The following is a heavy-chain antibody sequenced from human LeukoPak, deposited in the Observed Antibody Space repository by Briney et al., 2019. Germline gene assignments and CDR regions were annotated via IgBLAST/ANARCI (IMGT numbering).Heavy chain of an antibody. CDR1: GYTFSSYG. CDR2: ISTYNGNT. J-gene: IGHJ4*02. V-gene: IGHV1-18*01. Sequence: GASVKVSCTASGYTFSSYGISWVRQAPGQGLEWMGWISTYNGNTHSPQKFQGRVTMTTDTSTSTAYMELRSLRSDDTAVYYCAREKGRGLDYWGQGTLVTVSS. CDR3: AREKGRGLDY. D-gene: IGHD3-10*01.